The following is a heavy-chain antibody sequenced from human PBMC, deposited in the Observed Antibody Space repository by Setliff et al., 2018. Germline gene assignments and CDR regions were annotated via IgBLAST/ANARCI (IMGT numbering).Heavy chain of an antibody. CDR2: INHSGST. V-gene: IGHV4-34*01. Sequence: PSETLSLTCAVYSGSFRGYFWSWIRQPPGKGLEWIGEINHSGSTNYNPSLKSRVTISVDTSKNKFSLKLSSVTAADTAVYYCARGIGGYCSSMSCSNESWPWGQGTLVTVSS. D-gene: IGHD2-2*01. J-gene: IGHJ5*02. CDR3: ARGIGGYCSSMSCSNESWP. CDR1: SGSFRGYF.